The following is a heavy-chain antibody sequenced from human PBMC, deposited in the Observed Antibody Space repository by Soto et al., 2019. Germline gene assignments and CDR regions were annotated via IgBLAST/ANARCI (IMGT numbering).Heavy chain of an antibody. J-gene: IGHJ3*02. D-gene: IGHD2-2*01. CDR1: GDSISDYY. CDR3: ARGFCGSIGCINDAFDM. CDR2: IFHSGST. V-gene: IGHV4-59*01. Sequence: SETLSLTCSFSGDSISDYYWSWIGQRPGKGLEWVGYIFHSGSTKYNPSLRSRLTISMDTSQNQFSLSLRSVTAADTALYYCARGFCGSIGCINDAFDMWGQGTMVIVS.